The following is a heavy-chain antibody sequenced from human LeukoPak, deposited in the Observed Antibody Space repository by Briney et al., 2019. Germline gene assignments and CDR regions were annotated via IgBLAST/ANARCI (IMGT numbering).Heavy chain of an antibody. J-gene: IGHJ4*02. CDR1: GFTFSSYA. CDR2: SSANGGST. V-gene: IGHV3-23*01. D-gene: IGHD6-19*01. CDR3: AKAGRYTSGWYDY. Sequence: GGSLRLSCAASGFTFSSYAMSWVRQAPGKGLEWVSGSSANGGSTYYADSAKGRFTISRDNSKNTLFLQMNSLRAEDTAVYYCAKAGRYTSGWYDYWGQGTLVTVSS.